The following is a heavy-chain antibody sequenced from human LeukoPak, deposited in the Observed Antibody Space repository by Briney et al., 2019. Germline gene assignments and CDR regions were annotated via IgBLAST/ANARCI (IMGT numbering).Heavy chain of an antibody. V-gene: IGHV5-51*01. J-gene: IGHJ6*03. Sequence: GESLKISCKGSGYNFAHDWIGWVRQMPGKGLEWMGIIYPGDSDTRYSPSFPGQVTISADKSISTAYLQWSSLKASDTAMYYCARLGPDTIFGVVSYYMDVWGKGTTVTVSS. D-gene: IGHD3-3*01. CDR3: ARLGPDTIFGVVSYYMDV. CDR2: IYPGDSDT. CDR1: GYNFAHDW.